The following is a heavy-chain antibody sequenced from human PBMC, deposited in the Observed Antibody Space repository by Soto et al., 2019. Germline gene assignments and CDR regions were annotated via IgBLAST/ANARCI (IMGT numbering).Heavy chain of an antibody. CDR2: INPSGGST. D-gene: IGHD6-13*01. CDR1: GYTFTSYY. Sequence: GASVKVSCKASGYTFTSYYMHWVRQAPGQGLEWMGIINPSGGSTSYAQKFQGRVTMTRDTSTSTVYMELSSLRSEDTAVYYCARGGPSKYSSSWYNPRDNWFDPWGQGTLVTAPQ. CDR3: ARGGPSKYSSSWYNPRDNWFDP. V-gene: IGHV1-46*01. J-gene: IGHJ5*02.